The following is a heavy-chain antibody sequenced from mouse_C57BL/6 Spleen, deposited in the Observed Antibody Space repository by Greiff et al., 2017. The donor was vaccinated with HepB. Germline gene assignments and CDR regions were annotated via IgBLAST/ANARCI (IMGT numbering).Heavy chain of an antibody. V-gene: IGHV5-6*01. Sequence: EVQVVESGGDLVKPGGSLKLSCAASGFTFSSYGMSWVRQTPDKRLEWVATISSGGSYTYYPDSVKGRFTISRDNAKNTLYLQMSSLKSEDTAMYYCASQDSHSNYFDYWGQGTTLTVSS. J-gene: IGHJ2*01. CDR2: ISSGGSYT. CDR1: GFTFSSYG. CDR3: ASQDSHSNYFDY. D-gene: IGHD3-2*01.